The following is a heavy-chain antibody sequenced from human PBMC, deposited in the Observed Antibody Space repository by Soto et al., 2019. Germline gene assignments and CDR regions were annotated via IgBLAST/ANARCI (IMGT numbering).Heavy chain of an antibody. CDR1: GFSLSTSGVG. CDR2: IYWNDDK. Sequence: GPTLVNPTQTLTLTCTFSGFSLSTSGVGVGWIRQPPGKALEWLALIYWNDDKRYSPSLKSRLTITKDTSKNQVVLTMTNMDPVDTATYYCAHRQYCGGACYASFDYWGQGTLVTVS. CDR3: AHRQYCGGACYASFDY. J-gene: IGHJ4*02. V-gene: IGHV2-5*01. D-gene: IGHD2-21*02.